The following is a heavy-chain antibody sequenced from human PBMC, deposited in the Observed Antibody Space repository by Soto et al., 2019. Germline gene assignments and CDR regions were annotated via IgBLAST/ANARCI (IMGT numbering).Heavy chain of an antibody. J-gene: IGHJ6*02. CDR2: IWYDGSNK. V-gene: IGHV3-33*01. Sequence: GGSLRLSCAASGFTFSSYGMHWVRQAPGKGLEWVAVIWYDGSNKYYADSVKGRFTISRDNSKNTLYLQMNSLRAEDTAVYYCARDLTYGYSNYVAPYYYYGMDVWGQGTTVTVSS. CDR3: ARDLTYGYSNYVAPYYYYGMDV. D-gene: IGHD4-4*01. CDR1: GFTFSSYG.